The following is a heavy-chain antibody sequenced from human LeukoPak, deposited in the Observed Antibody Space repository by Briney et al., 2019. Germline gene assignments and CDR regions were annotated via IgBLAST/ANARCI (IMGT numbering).Heavy chain of an antibody. V-gene: IGHV4-59*11. J-gene: IGHJ5*02. CDR3: ARSLSS. Sequence: KSSETLTLTCTVSGGSISSHYWSWIRQPPGKGLEWIGYIYYSGSTNYNPSLKSRVTISVDTSKNQFSLKLSSVTAADTAVYYCARSLSSWGQGTLVTVSS. D-gene: IGHD3-16*01. CDR1: GGSISSHY. CDR2: IYYSGST.